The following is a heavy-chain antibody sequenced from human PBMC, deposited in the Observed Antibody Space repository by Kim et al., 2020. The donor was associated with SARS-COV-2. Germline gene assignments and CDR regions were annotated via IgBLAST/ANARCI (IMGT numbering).Heavy chain of an antibody. D-gene: IGHD1-26*01. Sequence: TMYPQKFEDRVIITRDTSASTVYMEMSILRSEDTAIYYCAREKDLLPLFDHWGQGTPVTVSS. CDR3: AREKDLLPLFDH. V-gene: IGHV1-3*01. CDR2: T. J-gene: IGHJ4*02.